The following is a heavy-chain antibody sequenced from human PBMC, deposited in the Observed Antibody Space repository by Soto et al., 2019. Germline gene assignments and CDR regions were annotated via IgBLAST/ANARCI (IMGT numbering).Heavy chain of an antibody. CDR1: GGSITSGGFS. CDR2: IFYSGNT. V-gene: IGHV4-30-2*06. CDR3: ARATFTRKGYYDATDYYYFEY. D-gene: IGHD3-22*01. Sequence: SQTRSLTCAVAGGSITSGGFSWRCLRPSPGKCRELIGYIFYSGNTYYNPSLKSRVTISVDRSKNEFSLRLSSVTAADTAVYYCARATFTRKGYYDATDYYYFEYWGQGTLVTVS. J-gene: IGHJ4*02.